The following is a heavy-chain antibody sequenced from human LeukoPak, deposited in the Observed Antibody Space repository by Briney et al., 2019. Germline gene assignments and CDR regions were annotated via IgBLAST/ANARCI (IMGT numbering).Heavy chain of an antibody. CDR2: IYYSGST. CDR3: ARYDSSGSLDY. D-gene: IGHD3-22*01. Sequence: SETLSLTCTVSGGSISSYYWSWIRQPPGKGLEWIGYIYYSGSTNYNPSLKSRVTISVDTSKNQFSLKLSSVTAADTAVYYCARYDSSGSLDYWGQGTLVTVSS. J-gene: IGHJ4*02. V-gene: IGHV4-59*08. CDR1: GGSISSYY.